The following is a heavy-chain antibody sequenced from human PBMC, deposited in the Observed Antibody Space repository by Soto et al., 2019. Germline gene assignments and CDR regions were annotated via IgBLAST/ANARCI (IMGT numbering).Heavy chain of an antibody. CDR3: ASFLDVYKYFDD. V-gene: IGHV3-21*01. J-gene: IGHJ4*02. D-gene: IGHD1-1*01. CDR2: ISPSRSYI. Sequence: PGRSLRLSWAPPRITFSTYTMKWVRQAPGKGLEWVSSISPSRSYIYQADSVKGRFTISRDDAKNSLYLLMNSLRAEDTATYSWASFLDVYKYFDDWGQGALVTACS. CDR1: RITFSTYT.